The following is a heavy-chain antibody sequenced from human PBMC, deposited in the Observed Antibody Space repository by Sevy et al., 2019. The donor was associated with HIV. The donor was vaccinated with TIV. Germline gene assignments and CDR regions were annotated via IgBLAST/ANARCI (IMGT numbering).Heavy chain of an antibody. D-gene: IGHD6-19*01. V-gene: IGHV3-30-3*01. CDR2: ISYDGSNK. CDR1: GFTFSSYA. CDR3: ARTRPRYSSGWSPFDY. J-gene: IGHJ4*02. Sequence: GGSLRLSCAASGFTFSSYAMHWVRQAPGKGLEWVAVISYDGSNKYYADSVKGRFTISRDNSKNTLYLQMDSLRAEDTAVYYCARTRPRYSSGWSPFDYWGQRTLVTVSS.